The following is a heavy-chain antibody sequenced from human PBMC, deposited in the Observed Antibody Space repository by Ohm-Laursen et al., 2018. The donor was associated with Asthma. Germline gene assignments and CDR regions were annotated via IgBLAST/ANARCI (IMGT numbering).Heavy chain of an antibody. CDR3: ARDQYTSSFFHYYGMDV. Sequence: SLRLSCSASGFTFEKYAMHWVRQAPGKGLEWVSGFSLDSDRRDYADSVKGRFTVSRGNAKNSLYLQMNSLRAEDTAVYYCARDQYTSSFFHYYGMDVWGQGTTVTVSS. J-gene: IGHJ6*02. V-gene: IGHV3-9*01. CDR1: GFTFEKYA. CDR2: FSLDSDRR. D-gene: IGHD6-6*01.